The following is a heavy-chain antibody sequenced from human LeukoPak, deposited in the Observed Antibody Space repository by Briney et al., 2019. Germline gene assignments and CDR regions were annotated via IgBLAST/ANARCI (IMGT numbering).Heavy chain of an antibody. CDR2: INPSSGNT. V-gene: IGHV1-46*01. D-gene: IGHD3-10*01. J-gene: IGHJ4*01. Sequence: ASVKVSCRTSGYTFTSYFLHWVRQAPGQGLEWMGLINPSSGNTNYAQRFRGRVTVTRDTSTSTMYMELSSPRSDDAAVYFCAKGLHRRYYDRKDQNYLDAWGQGTLVTVSS. CDR3: AKGLHRRYYDRKDQNYLDA. CDR1: GYTFTSYF.